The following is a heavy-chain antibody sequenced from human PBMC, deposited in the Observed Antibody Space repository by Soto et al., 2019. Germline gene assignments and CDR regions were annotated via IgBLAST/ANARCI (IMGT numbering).Heavy chain of an antibody. CDR2: IYYSGST. J-gene: IGHJ5*02. CDR1: GGSVSSGSYY. D-gene: IGHD3-22*01. Sequence: LSLTCTVSGGSVSSGSYYWSWIRQPPGKGLEWIGYIYYSGSTNYNPSLKSRVTISVDTSKNQFSLKLSSVTAADTAVYYCARADSNWFDPWGQGTLVTVS. CDR3: ARADSNWFDP. V-gene: IGHV4-61*01.